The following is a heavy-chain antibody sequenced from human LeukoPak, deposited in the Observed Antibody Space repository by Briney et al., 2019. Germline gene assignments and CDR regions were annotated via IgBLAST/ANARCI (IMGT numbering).Heavy chain of an antibody. J-gene: IGHJ4*02. CDR1: GFTFSSYA. Sequence: GGSLRLSCAASGFTFSSYAMSWVRQAPGKGLEWVSAISGSGGSTYYADSVKGRFTISGDNSKNTLYLQMNSLRAEDTAVYYCARAGRADGDYHYFDYWGQGTLVTVSS. V-gene: IGHV3-23*01. CDR2: ISGSGGST. CDR3: ARAGRADGDYHYFDY. D-gene: IGHD4-17*01.